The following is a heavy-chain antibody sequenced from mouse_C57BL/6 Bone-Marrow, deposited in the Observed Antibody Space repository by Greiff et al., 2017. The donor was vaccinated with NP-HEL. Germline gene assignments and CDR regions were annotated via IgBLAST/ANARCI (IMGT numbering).Heavy chain of an antibody. CDR3: AREEALLRYDYFDY. V-gene: IGHV1-59*01. J-gene: IGHJ2*01. Sequence: QVQLQQPGAELVRPGTSVKLSCKASGYTFTSYWMHWVKQRPGQGLEWIGVIDPSDSYTNYNQKFKGKATLTVDTSSSTAYMQLSSLTSEDSAVYYCAREEALLRYDYFDYWGQGTTLTVSS. CDR1: GYTFTSYW. D-gene: IGHD1-1*01. CDR2: IDPSDSYT.